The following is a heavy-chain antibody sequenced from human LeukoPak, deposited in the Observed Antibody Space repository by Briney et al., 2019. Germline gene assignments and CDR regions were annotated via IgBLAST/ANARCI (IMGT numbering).Heavy chain of an antibody. CDR1: GFTFSSYS. J-gene: IGHJ3*02. CDR2: ISSSSSTI. D-gene: IGHD1-26*01. Sequence: GGSLRLSCAASGFTFSSYSMNWVRQAPGKGLEWVSYISSSSSTIYYADSVKGRFTISRDNAKNSLYLQMSSLRAEDTAVYYCARGRWELPPDAFDIWGQGTMVTVSS. V-gene: IGHV3-48*01. CDR3: ARGRWELPPDAFDI.